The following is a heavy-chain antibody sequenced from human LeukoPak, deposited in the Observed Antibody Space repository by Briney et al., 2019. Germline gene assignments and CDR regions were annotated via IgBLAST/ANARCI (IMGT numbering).Heavy chain of an antibody. CDR2: IDNSGTT. J-gene: IGHJ5*02. CDR1: GDSNGDNY. V-gene: IGHV4-59*12. D-gene: IGHD4/OR15-4a*01. Sequence: PSVNLSLTCTVSGDSNGDNYWNWIRQPPGKGLVGIGYIDNSGTTNYNTSLRSRITISLETTNNHFTLTLAFMTDAATAVYFWARRIAMTMWGRENWLDPWGQGALVTVSS. CDR3: ARRIAMTMWGRENWLDP.